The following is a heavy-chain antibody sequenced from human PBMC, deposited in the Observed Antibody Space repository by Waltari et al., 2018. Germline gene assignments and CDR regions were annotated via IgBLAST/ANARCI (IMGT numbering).Heavy chain of an antibody. CDR1: GFTFSSYE. Sequence: EVQLLESGGGLVQPGGSLRLSCAASGFTFSSYEMKWVRQAPGKGLEWVSYISSSGSTIYYADSVKGRFTISRDNAKNSLYLQMNSLRAEDTAVYYCARDLVRGTRGFDYWGQGTLVTVSS. CDR2: ISSSGSTI. J-gene: IGHJ4*02. D-gene: IGHD1-26*01. V-gene: IGHV3-48*03. CDR3: ARDLVRGTRGFDY.